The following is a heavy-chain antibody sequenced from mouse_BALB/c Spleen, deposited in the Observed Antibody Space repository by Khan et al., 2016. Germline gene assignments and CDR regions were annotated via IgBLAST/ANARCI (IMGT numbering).Heavy chain of an antibody. Sequence: EVQLQESGPSLVKPSQTLSLTCSVTGDSITSGYWNWIRKFPGNKLEYMGYISYSGGTYNNPSPKSLISITRDTSKNQYYLQLNSVTNEDTGTYYVARDDGSSDVRGMDYWGQGLSVTVSS. V-gene: IGHV3-8*02. CDR3: ARDDGSSDVRGMDY. D-gene: IGHD1-1*01. CDR2: ISYSGGT. J-gene: IGHJ4*01. CDR1: GDSITSGY.